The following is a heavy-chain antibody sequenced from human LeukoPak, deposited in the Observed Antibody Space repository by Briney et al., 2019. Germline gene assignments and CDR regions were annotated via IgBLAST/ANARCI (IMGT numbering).Heavy chain of an antibody. V-gene: IGHV1-46*01. CDR1: GYIFTNYA. J-gene: IGHJ4*02. D-gene: IGHD2/OR15-2a*01. CDR2: INPSGGST. Sequence: ASVKVSCKASGYIFTNYAMNWLRQAPGQGLEWMGIINPSGGSTSYAQKFQGRVTMTRDTSTSTVYMELSSLRSEDTAVYYCARDLTSRPFDYWGQGTLVTVSS. CDR3: ARDLTSRPFDY.